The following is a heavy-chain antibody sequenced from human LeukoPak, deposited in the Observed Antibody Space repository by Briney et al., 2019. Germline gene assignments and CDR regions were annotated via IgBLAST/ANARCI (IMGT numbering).Heavy chain of an antibody. D-gene: IGHD6-19*01. CDR2: ISYDESNK. CDR3: AKRYSSGWYYFDY. Sequence: GRSLRLSCAASGFTFSNYGMHWVRQAPGKGLEWVAVISYDESNKYYADSVKGRFTISRDNTKNTLYLQMNSLRAEDTAVYYRAKRYSSGWYYFDYWGQGTLVTVSS. J-gene: IGHJ4*02. CDR1: GFTFSNYG. V-gene: IGHV3-30*18.